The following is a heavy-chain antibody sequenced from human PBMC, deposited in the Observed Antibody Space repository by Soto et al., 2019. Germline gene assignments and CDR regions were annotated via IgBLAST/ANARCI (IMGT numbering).Heavy chain of an antibody. CDR3: ARSGFSSSWYFDF. J-gene: IGHJ4*02. CDR1: VGSISSGDYY. CDR2: IDYSGST. D-gene: IGHD6-13*01. V-gene: IGHV4-30-4*01. Sequence: PSETLSVSCTFSVGSISSGDYYWTGIRQPPGKGLEWIGYIDYSGSTYYSPSLKSRITMSVDTSKNQFSLKLRSVTAADTAVYYCARSGFSSSWYFDFWGLGTMVTVSS.